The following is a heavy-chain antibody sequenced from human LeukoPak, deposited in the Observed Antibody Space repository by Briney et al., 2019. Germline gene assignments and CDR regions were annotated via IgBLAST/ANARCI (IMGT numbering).Heavy chain of an antibody. CDR3: ARHSTGWDY. J-gene: IGHJ4*02. CDR2: IYTVGAT. CDR1: GFTFSSYG. D-gene: IGHD6-19*01. V-gene: IGHV3-NL1*01. Sequence: GGSLRLSCAASGFTFSSYGMHWVRQAPGKGLEWVSVIYTVGATFYADSVKGRFTISRDNSKNTLYLQMNSLRAEDTAVYYCARHSTGWDYWGQGTLVTVSS.